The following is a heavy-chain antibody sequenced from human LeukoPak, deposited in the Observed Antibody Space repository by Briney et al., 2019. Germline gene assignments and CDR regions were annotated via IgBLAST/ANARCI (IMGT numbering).Heavy chain of an antibody. J-gene: IGHJ5*02. CDR2: IKQDGSEK. CDR1: GFTFSNAW. D-gene: IGHD3-10*01. V-gene: IGHV3-7*03. Sequence: GGSLRLSCAASGFTFSNAWMSWVRQAPGKGLEWVANIKQDGSEKYYVDSVKGRFTISRDNAKNSLYLQMNSLRAEDTALYYCAKDAAPILWFGKTWFDPWGQGTLVTVSS. CDR3: AKDAAPILWFGKTWFDP.